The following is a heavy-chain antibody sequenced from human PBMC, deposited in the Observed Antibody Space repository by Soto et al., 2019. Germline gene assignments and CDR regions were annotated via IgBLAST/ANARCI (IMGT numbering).Heavy chain of an antibody. Sequence: LVESGGDLVYPGGSLRLSCVASGFRFSDHSMNWVRQAPGKGLQWISYISSNSDTTYYADSVKGRFTVSRDNAKNALFLQMNSLSDDDTATYSCARLPKGSLVTAWGQGARVTVSS. CDR1: GFRFSDHS. CDR3: ARLPKGSLVTA. CDR2: ISSNSDTT. V-gene: IGHV3-48*02. J-gene: IGHJ1*01. D-gene: IGHD2-21*02.